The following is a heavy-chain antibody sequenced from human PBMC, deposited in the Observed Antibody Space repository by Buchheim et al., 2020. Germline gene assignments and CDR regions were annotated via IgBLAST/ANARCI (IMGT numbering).Heavy chain of an antibody. J-gene: IGHJ3*02. D-gene: IGHD1-26*01. CDR1: GFIFSAHW. CDR3: AREGARMGAFDI. Sequence: EAQLVESGGGLVQPGGSLRLSCAASGFIFSAHWMNWVRQTPGKGLEWVADIHPAGNGKYYVDFVKGRFTISRDNAENSLYLEMTSLRVEDTAMYYCAREGARMGAFDIWGQGT. CDR2: IHPAGNGK. V-gene: IGHV3-7*01.